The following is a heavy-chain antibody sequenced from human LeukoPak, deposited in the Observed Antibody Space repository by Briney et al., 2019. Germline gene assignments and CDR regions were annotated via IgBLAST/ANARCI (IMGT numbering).Heavy chain of an antibody. Sequence: PSETLSLTCAVYGGSFSGYYWSWIRQPPGKGLEWIGYIYYSGSTNYNPSLKSRVTISVDTSKNQFSLKLSSVTAADTAVYYCARDLTHYCTNGVCRDYWGQGTLVTVSS. CDR1: GGSFSGYY. D-gene: IGHD2-8*01. V-gene: IGHV4-59*01. J-gene: IGHJ4*02. CDR3: ARDLTHYCTNGVCRDY. CDR2: IYYSGST.